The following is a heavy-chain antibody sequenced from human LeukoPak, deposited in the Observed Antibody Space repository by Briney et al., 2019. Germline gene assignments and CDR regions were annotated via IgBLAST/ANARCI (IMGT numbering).Heavy chain of an antibody. Sequence: SETLSLTCTVSGGSISSFCWSWIRQPPGKGLEWIGYICYSGSTNYNPSLKSRVTMSVDTSKNQFSLKLSSVTAADTAVYYCARSVVPAAASWFDPWGQGTLVTVSS. J-gene: IGHJ5*02. D-gene: IGHD2-2*01. CDR1: GGSISSFC. V-gene: IGHV4-59*12. CDR3: ARSVVPAAASWFDP. CDR2: ICYSGST.